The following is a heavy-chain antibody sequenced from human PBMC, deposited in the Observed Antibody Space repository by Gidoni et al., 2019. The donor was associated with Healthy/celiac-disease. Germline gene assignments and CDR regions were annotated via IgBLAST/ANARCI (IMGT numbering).Heavy chain of an antibody. CDR1: GYSISRGYY. CDR2: IYHLGST. V-gene: IGHV4-38-2*02. J-gene: IGHJ4*02. D-gene: IGHD2-2*01. Sequence: QVQLQESGPGLVKPSETLSLTCTVSGYSISRGYYWGWIRQPAGKGLEWIVRIYHLGSTYYNPSLKSRVTISVDTSKNQFSLKLSSVTAADTAVYYCASDTCSSTICLGLQYDYWGQGTLVTVSS. CDR3: ASDTCSSTICLGLQYDY.